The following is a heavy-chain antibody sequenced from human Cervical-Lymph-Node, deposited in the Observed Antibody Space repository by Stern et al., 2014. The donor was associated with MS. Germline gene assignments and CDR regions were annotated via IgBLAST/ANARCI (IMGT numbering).Heavy chain of an antibody. V-gene: IGHV4-30-4*01. J-gene: IGHJ4*02. CDR2: SHNSGTS. Sequence: QVQLVESGPGLVKPSQTLSLTCTVTGGSISSGEYYWSWIRQSPGQGLEWIWYSHNSGTSYFNPSLKSRVTITVDTSKNQFSLKLRSVTAADTAVYYCSRDADGYSLVFGYWGRGTLVTVSS. CDR1: GGSISSGEYY. D-gene: IGHD5-24*01. CDR3: SRDADGYSLVFGY.